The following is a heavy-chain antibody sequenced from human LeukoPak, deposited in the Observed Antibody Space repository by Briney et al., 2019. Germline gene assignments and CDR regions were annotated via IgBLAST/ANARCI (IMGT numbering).Heavy chain of an antibody. Sequence: ASVQFSYKASGYTFTSYDINWVRQATGQGLEWMGWMNPNSGNTGCAQKFQGRVTMTRNTSISTAYMELSSLRSEDTAVYYCARGGGDHEYFQHWGQGTLVTVSS. CDR2: MNPNSGNT. CDR1: GYTFTSYD. J-gene: IGHJ1*01. CDR3: ARGGGDHEYFQH. D-gene: IGHD2-21*01. V-gene: IGHV1-8*01.